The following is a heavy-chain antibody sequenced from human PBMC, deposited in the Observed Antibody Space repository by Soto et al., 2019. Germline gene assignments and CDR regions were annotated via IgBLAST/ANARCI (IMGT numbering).Heavy chain of an antibody. CDR3: AAGYSGSYYSREYYYGMDV. V-gene: IGHV1-58*01. CDR2: IVVGSGNT. J-gene: IGHJ6*02. Sequence: QMQLVQSGPEVKKPGTSVKVSCKASGFTFTSSAVQWVRQARGQRLEWIGWIVVGSGNTNYAQKFQERVTITSDMSKSTAYMERSSLRSEDTDVYYCAAGYSGSYYSREYYYGMDVWGQGTTVTVSS. CDR1: GFTFTSSA. D-gene: IGHD1-26*01.